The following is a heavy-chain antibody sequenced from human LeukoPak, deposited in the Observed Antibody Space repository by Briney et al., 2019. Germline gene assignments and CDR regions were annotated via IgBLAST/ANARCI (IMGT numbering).Heavy chain of an antibody. CDR1: GFTFSDYY. CDR2: ISSSGSTI. Sequence: IPGGSLRLPCAASGFTFSDYYMSWIRQAPGKGLEWVSYISSSGSTIYYADSVKGRFTISRDNAKNSLYLQMNSLRAEDTAVYYCARSIAAAGYLHYYYYYMDVWGKGTTVTVSS. D-gene: IGHD6-13*01. CDR3: ARSIAAAGYLHYYYYYMDV. V-gene: IGHV3-11*01. J-gene: IGHJ6*03.